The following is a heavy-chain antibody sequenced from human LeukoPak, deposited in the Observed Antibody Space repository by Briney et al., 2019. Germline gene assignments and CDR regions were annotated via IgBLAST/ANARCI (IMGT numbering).Heavy chain of an antibody. V-gene: IGHV3-23*01. CDR1: GFTFSSYS. J-gene: IGHJ4*02. CDR3: AKRDYYDSNGYFFPYYFDN. Sequence: PGGSLRLSCAASGFTFSSYSMNWVRQAPGKGPEWVSGISGSGGRTYYAGSVRGRFTISRDNSRNRLYLQMNSLRAEDTALYYCAKRDYYDSNGYFFPYYFDNWGQGTLVAVSS. CDR2: ISGSGGRT. D-gene: IGHD3-22*01.